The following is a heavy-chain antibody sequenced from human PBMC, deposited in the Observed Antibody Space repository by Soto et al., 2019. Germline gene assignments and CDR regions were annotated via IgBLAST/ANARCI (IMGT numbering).Heavy chain of an antibody. V-gene: IGHV5-10-1*01. Sequence: GESLKISCKGSGYSFTSYWISWVRQMPGKGLEWMGRIDPSDSYTNYSPSFQGHVTISADKSISTAYLQWSSLKASDTAMYYCARQDSSLSNYYYGMDVWGQGTTVTVSS. CDR3: ARQDSSLSNYYYGMDV. CDR2: IDPSDSYT. CDR1: GYSFTSYW. J-gene: IGHJ6*02. D-gene: IGHD6-6*01.